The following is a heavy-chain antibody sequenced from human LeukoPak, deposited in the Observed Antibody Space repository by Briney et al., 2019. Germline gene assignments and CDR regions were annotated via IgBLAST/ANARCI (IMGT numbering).Heavy chain of an antibody. D-gene: IGHD1-1*01. Sequence: SETLYLTCTVSAGSVTSSGYYWAWIRQPPGKGLEWIGTVHYAGEVFYNPSLKSRVAIFIDTSRNQFSLTLISVTAADTAVYYCARQPTGIYQWTFDFWGQGTLATVSS. CDR3: ARQPTGIYQWTFDF. V-gene: IGHV4-39*01. CDR2: VHYAGEV. J-gene: IGHJ4*02. CDR1: AGSVTSSGYY.